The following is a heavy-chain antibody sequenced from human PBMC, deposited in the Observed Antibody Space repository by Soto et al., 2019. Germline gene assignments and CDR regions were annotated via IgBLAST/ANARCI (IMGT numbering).Heavy chain of an antibody. V-gene: IGHV4-30-4*01. CDR2: IYYSGST. J-gene: IGHJ6*02. CDR1: GGSISSGDYY. CDR3: ARVTSNCSGGSCYPYCYYGMDV. Sequence: QVQLQESGPGLVKPSQTLSLTCTVSGGSISSGDYYWSWIRQPPGKGLEWIGYIYYSGSTYYNPSPKSRVTISVDTSKNQFSLKLSSVTAADTAVYYCARVTSNCSGGSCYPYCYYGMDVWGQGTTVNVSS. D-gene: IGHD2-15*01.